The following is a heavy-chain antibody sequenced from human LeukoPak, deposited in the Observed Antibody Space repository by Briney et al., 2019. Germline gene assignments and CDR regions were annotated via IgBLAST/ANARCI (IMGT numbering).Heavy chain of an antibody. CDR2: INPSGGST. Sequence: GASVKVSCKASGYTFTSYYLHWVRQAPAQGLEWMGIINPSGGSTTYAQNFQGRVTMTRDTSTSTVYMELSSLRSEDTAVYYCAKSLTYYDIFFDYWGQGTLVTVSS. D-gene: IGHD3-9*01. CDR1: GYTFTSYY. V-gene: IGHV1-46*01. CDR3: AKSLTYYDIFFDY. J-gene: IGHJ4*02.